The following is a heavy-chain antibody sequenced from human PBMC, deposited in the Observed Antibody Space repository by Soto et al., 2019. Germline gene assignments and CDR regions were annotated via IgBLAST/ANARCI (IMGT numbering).Heavy chain of an antibody. J-gene: IGHJ6*02. V-gene: IGHV3-66*01. CDR2: IFYGGST. Sequence: EVQLVESGGGLVQPGGSLRISCAASGFTVSSNYMTWFRQAPGKGLEWVSVIFYGGSTYYADSVKGRFTISRDNSKNMLYLQMNSLRAEDTAVYYCATTGMGVTRYYYYYGMDVWGQGTTVTVSS. D-gene: IGHD1-26*01. CDR3: ATTGMGVTRYYYYYGMDV. CDR1: GFTVSSNY.